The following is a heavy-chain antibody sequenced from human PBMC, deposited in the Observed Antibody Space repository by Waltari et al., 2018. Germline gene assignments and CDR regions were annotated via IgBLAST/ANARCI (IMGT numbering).Heavy chain of an antibody. CDR1: GGSIRRGSYY. Sequence: QVQLQESGAGLGKPSQTLSLTCTVSGGSIRRGSYYWSWIRQPAGKGLEWIGRIYTSGRTNYTPSLKSRVTISVDTSKNQFSLKLSSVTAADMAVYYSARGGWFDPWGQGTLVTVSS. CDR3: ARGGWFDP. J-gene: IGHJ5*02. V-gene: IGHV4-61*02. CDR2: IYTSGRT.